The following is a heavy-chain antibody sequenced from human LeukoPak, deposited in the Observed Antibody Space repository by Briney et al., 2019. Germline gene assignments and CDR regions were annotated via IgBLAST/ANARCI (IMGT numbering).Heavy chain of an antibody. CDR2: INQDGSAK. D-gene: IGHD3-22*01. Sequence: GGSLRPSCAASGFTFSSYGMHWVRQAPGKGLEWVANINQDGSAKNYVDSVKGRFTISRDNSKNSLYLQMNILRAEDTAIYFCARKTYYYDTSPAGWFDTWGQGTLGTVSS. J-gene: IGHJ5*02. CDR1: GFTFSSYG. CDR3: ARKTYYYDTSPAGWFDT. V-gene: IGHV3-7*01.